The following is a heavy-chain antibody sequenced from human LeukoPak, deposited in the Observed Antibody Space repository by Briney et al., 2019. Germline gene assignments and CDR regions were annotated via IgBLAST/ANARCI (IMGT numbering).Heavy chain of an antibody. Sequence: ASVKVSCKVSGYTLTELSMHWVRQAPGKGLERMGGFDPEDGETIYAQKFQGRVTITADESTSTAYMELSSLRSEDTAVYYCARRAWGIAARPGWFDPWGQGTLVTVSS. V-gene: IGHV1-24*01. CDR1: GYTLTELS. D-gene: IGHD6-6*01. J-gene: IGHJ5*02. CDR2: FDPEDGET. CDR3: ARRAWGIAARPGWFDP.